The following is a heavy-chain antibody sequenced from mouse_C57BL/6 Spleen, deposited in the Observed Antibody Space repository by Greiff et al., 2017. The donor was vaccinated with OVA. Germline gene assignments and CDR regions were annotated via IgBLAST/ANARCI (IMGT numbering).Heavy chain of an antibody. CDR1: GYTFTSYW. CDR3: ARGGRGFAY. CDR2: IDPSDSYT. V-gene: IGHV1-50*01. D-gene: IGHD3-3*01. Sequence: QVQLQQPGAELVKPGASVKLSCKASGYTFTSYWMQWVKQRPGQGLEWIGEIDPSDSYTNYNQKFKGKATLTVDTSSSTAYMQLSRLTSEDSAVYYCARGGRGFAYWGQGTLVTVSA. J-gene: IGHJ3*01.